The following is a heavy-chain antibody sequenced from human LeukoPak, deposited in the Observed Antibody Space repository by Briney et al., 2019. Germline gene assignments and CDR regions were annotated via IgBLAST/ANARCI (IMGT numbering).Heavy chain of an antibody. CDR1: GFTFSSYS. V-gene: IGHV3-48*01. Sequence: PGGSLRLSCAASGFTFSSYSMNWVRQAPGKGLEWVSYISSSSSTIYYADSVKGRFTISRDNAKNSLYLQMNSLRAEDTAVYYCARDLIHTMVRGPKVSNYYYMDVWGKGTTVTVSS. D-gene: IGHD3-10*01. J-gene: IGHJ6*03. CDR3: ARDLIHTMVRGPKVSNYYYMDV. CDR2: ISSSSSTI.